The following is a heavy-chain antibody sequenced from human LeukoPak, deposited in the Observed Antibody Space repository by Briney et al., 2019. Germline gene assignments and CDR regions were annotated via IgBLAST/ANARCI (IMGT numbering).Heavy chain of an antibody. CDR2: ISYDGSNK. CDR1: GFTFSSYA. V-gene: IGHV3-30*04. D-gene: IGHD6-19*01. J-gene: IGHJ4*02. Sequence: PGGSLRLSCAASGFTFSSYAMHWVRQAPGKGLEWVAVISYDGSNKYYADSVKGRFTISRDNSKNTLYLQMNSLRAEDTAVYYCARDHIAVAACCYAGFDYWGQGTLVTVSS. CDR3: ARDHIAVAACCYAGFDY.